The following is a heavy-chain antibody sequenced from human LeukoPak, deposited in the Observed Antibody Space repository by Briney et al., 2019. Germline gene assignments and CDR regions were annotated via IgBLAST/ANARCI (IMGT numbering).Heavy chain of an antibody. J-gene: IGHJ4*02. CDR3: ARSSPWLVRAFDY. V-gene: IGHV4-34*01. D-gene: IGHD6-19*01. CDR2: INHSGST. Sequence: SKTLSLTCAVYGGSFSGYYWSWIRQPPGKGLEWIGEINHSGSTNYNPSLKSRVTISVDTSKNQFSLKLSSVTAADTAVYYCARSSPWLVRAFDYWGQGTLVTVSS. CDR1: GGSFSGYY.